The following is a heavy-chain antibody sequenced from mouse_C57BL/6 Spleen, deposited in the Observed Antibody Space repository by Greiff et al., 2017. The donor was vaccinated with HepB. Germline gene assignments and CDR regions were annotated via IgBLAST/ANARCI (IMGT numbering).Heavy chain of an antibody. CDR3: ARYHTSVAFDY. V-gene: IGHV1-18*01. J-gene: IGHJ4*01. CDR2: INPDNGGT. Sequence: EVQLQQPGPELVKPGASVKISCKASGYTFTDYYMAWVKQSHGKSLEWIGDINPDNGGTNYNQKFKSKATLTVDKSSSTAYMQLRSLTSEDTAVYYCARYHTSVAFDYWGQGTSVTVSS. CDR1: GYTFTDYY.